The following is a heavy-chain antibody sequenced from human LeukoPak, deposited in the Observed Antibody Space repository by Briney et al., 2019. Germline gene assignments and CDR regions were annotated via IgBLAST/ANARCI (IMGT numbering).Heavy chain of an antibody. D-gene: IGHD3-22*01. CDR3: ARGLNYYDSSGYYGPYWYFDL. CDR1: GGTFSSYTI. V-gene: IGHV4-30-4*08. Sequence: SCKASGGTFSSYTISWVRQAPGQGLEWIGYIYYSGSTYYNPSLKSRVTISVDTSKNQFSLKLSSVTAADTAVYYCARGLNYYDSSGYYGPYWYFDLWGRGTLVTVSS. CDR2: IYYSGST. J-gene: IGHJ2*01.